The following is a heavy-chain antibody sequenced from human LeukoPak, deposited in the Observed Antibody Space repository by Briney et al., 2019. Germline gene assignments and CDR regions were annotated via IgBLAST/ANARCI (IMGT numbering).Heavy chain of an antibody. CDR1: GFTFSSYG. V-gene: IGHV3-30*18. CDR2: ISYDGSNK. Sequence: GGSLRLSCAASGFTFSSYGMHWVRQAPGKGLEWVAVISYDGSNKYYADSVKGRFTISRDNSKNTLYLQMNSLRAEDTAVYYCAKDRSETGIQGLFDYWGQGTLVTVSS. D-gene: IGHD5-18*01. J-gene: IGHJ4*02. CDR3: AKDRSETGIQGLFDY.